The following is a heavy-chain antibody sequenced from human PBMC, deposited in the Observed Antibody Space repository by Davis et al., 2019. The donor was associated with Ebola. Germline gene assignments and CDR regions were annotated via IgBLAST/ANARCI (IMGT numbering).Heavy chain of an antibody. CDR3: TRQVPGTGTTDR. D-gene: IGHD1-1*01. Sequence: PGGSLRLSCAASGFTFTDYYMGWIRQAPGKGLEWVSYISGDSLYTNYADSVRGRLTISRDDAKNSLYLQMNSLKSEDTARYFCTRQVPGTGTTDRWGQGTLVTVSS. CDR1: GFTFTDYY. J-gene: IGHJ5*02. V-gene: IGHV3-11*03. CDR2: ISGDSLYT.